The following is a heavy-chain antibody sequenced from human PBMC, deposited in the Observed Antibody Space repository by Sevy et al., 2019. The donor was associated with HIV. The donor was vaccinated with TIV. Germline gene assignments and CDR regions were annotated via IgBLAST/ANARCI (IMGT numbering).Heavy chain of an antibody. D-gene: IGHD2-2*01. CDR3: ARGYCISTSCPRGNYYYYGMDV. J-gene: IGHJ6*02. CDR2: INAGNGNT. CDR1: GYTFTSYA. Sequence: ASVKVSCKASGYTFTSYAMHWVRQAPGQRLEWMGWINAGNGNTKYSQMFQGRVTITRDTSASTAYMELSSLRSEDTAVYYCARGYCISTSCPRGNYYYYGMDVWGQGTTVTVSS. V-gene: IGHV1-3*01.